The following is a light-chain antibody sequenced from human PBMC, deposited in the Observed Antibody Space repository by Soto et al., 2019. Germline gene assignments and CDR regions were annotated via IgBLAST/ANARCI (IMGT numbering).Light chain of an antibody. CDR2: DVS. V-gene: IGKV3-15*01. CDR3: QQYNHWPPTWT. Sequence: IVMTQSPSILSVSPGETGTLSCRASQDIGTKLAWYQQKPGQAPRLLMYDVSTRASAAPARFSGSGSGSEFTLTISSLQSEDFAVFYCQQYNHWPPTWTFGQGTKVDIK. J-gene: IGKJ1*01. CDR1: QDIGTK.